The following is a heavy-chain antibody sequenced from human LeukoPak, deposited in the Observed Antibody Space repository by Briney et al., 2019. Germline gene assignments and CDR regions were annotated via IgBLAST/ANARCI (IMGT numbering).Heavy chain of an antibody. CDR2: IYSGGST. J-gene: IGHJ4*02. D-gene: IGHD3-3*01. Sequence: GGSLRLSCAASGFTVSSNYMSWVRQAPGKGLEWVSVIYSGGSTYYADSVKGRFTISRDNSKNTLYLQMNSLRAEDTAVYYCARVALSEAHFDYWGQGTLVTVSS. CDR3: ARVALSEAHFDY. CDR1: GFTVSSNY. V-gene: IGHV3-66*01.